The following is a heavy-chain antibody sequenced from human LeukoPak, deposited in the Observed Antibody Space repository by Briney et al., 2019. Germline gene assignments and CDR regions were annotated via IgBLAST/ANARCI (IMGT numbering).Heavy chain of an antibody. CDR1: GFPFSVYE. CDR3: ALLAVASDFDY. V-gene: IGHV3-48*03. D-gene: IGHD6-19*01. Sequence: GGSLRLSCAVSGFPFSVYEMNWVRQAPGHGLEWVSNIGSSGAIRHYADSVKGRFSISRDNAENSLFLQMNSLRVEDTGIYYCALLAVASDFDYWGQGALVTVSS. J-gene: IGHJ4*02. CDR2: IGSSGAIR.